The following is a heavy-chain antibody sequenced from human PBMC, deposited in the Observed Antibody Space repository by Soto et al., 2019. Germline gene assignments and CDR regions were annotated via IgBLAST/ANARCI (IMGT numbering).Heavy chain of an antibody. CDR3: ARPYGGKIGDAPDL. V-gene: IGHV3-23*01. CDR2: ISDSGDSA. J-gene: IGHJ3*01. D-gene: IGHD2-15*01. Sequence: LRLSCAASGFTFSIYGMSWVRQVPGKGLEWVSTISDSGDSAYYADSVKGRFTISRDNSKNTLYLQMNRLRTEDTAVYYCARPYGGKIGDAPDLWGQGTMVTVSS. CDR1: GFTFSIYG.